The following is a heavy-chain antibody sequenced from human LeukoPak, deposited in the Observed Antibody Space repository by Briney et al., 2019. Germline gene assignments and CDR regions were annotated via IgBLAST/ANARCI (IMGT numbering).Heavy chain of an antibody. J-gene: IGHJ6*02. Sequence: PGGSLRLSCAASGFTVSSNYMSWVRQAPGKGLEWVSVIYSGGSTYYADSVKGRFTISRDNSKNTLYLQMNSLRVEDTAVYYCARADHDYGDYGDYYGMDVWGQGTTVTVSS. CDR1: GFTVSSNY. D-gene: IGHD4-17*01. CDR3: ARADHDYGDYGDYYGMDV. V-gene: IGHV3-66*01. CDR2: IYSGGST.